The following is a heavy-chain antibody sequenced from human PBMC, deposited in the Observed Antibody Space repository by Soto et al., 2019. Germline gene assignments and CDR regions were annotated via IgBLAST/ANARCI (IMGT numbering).Heavy chain of an antibody. CDR3: ARAADYYGSGSYGEADAFDI. CDR1: GGSISSSNW. V-gene: IGHV4-4*02. CDR2: IYHSGST. D-gene: IGHD3-10*01. J-gene: IGHJ3*02. Sequence: SETLSLTCAVSGGSISSSNWWSWVRQPPGKGLEWIGEIYHSGSTNYNPSLKSRVTISVDKSKNQFSLKLSSVTAADTAVYYCARAADYYGSGSYGEADAFDIWGQGTMVTVSS.